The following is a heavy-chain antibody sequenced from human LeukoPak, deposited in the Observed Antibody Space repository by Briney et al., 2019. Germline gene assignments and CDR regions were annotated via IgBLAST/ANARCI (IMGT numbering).Heavy chain of an antibody. CDR3: ARGRFQLS. D-gene: IGHD1-1*01. CDR2: VNLDGSEK. Sequence: GGSLRLSCAASEFTFGDYWMTWVLQAPGKGLEWVANVNLDGSEKYYVDSVKGRFTISRDNAKDSLYLQMNSLRAEDTAVYYCARGRFQLSWGQGALVTVSS. J-gene: IGHJ4*02. CDR1: EFTFGDYW. V-gene: IGHV3-7*04.